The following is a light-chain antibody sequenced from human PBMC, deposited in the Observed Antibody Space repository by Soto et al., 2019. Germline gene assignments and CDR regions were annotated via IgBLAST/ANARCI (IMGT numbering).Light chain of an antibody. CDR1: QAISAS. CDR2: AAS. Sequence: DIQMTQSPSSLSASVGDRVTITCRASQAISASLNWYQQKPGKAPKLLIYAASSLQSDVPSRFSGSGSGTDFTLTISSLQPEDFATYYCQQSYSTPLTFGGGTKVDIK. V-gene: IGKV1-39*01. J-gene: IGKJ4*01. CDR3: QQSYSTPLT.